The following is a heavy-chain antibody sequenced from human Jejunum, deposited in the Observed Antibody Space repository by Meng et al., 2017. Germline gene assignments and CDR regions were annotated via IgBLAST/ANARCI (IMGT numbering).Heavy chain of an antibody. Sequence: VQLVQYGAEVKKPGASLKVSCKAPGDRFTSFGITWVRQAPGQGLEWMGWISTYNGQTNLAQKFQDRVTMTTDTSTTTVYMELRSLRSDDTAVYYCARDGVSYTMVRGPTYWGQGTLVTVSS. CDR2: ISTYNGQT. CDR3: ARDGVSYTMVRGPTY. D-gene: IGHD3-10*01. V-gene: IGHV1-18*01. CDR1: GDRFTSFG. J-gene: IGHJ4*02.